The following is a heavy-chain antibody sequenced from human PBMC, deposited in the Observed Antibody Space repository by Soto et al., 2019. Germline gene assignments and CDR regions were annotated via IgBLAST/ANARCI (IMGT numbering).Heavy chain of an antibody. J-gene: IGHJ4*02. CDR2: ISISISYT. D-gene: IGHD5-12*01. Sequence: QVQLVESGGGLVKPGGPLRLSLAASGFTFSDYYRSGIRKAQGKGLEGVSYISISISYTNYEDSVKGRFTISRDNPKNSLYLQMNSLRAEDTAVYYCARDHHRYSGYDYVDYWGQGTLVTVSS. V-gene: IGHV3-11*05. CDR3: ARDHHRYSGYDYVDY. CDR1: GFTFSDYY.